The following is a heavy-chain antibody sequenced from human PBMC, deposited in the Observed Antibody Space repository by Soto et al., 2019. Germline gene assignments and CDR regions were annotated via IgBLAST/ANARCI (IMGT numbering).Heavy chain of an antibody. CDR2: ITWNSGYI. D-gene: IGHD6-13*01. V-gene: IGHV3-9*01. Sequence: PGGSLRLSCAASGFTFDDYAMHWVRQAPGKGLEWVSYITWNSGYIGYADSVKGRFTISRDNANNSLYLQMNSLKPEDTAFYYCAKALYGSSSSPIDYWGQGTLVTVYS. CDR3: AKALYGSSSSPIDY. CDR1: GFTFDDYA. J-gene: IGHJ4*02.